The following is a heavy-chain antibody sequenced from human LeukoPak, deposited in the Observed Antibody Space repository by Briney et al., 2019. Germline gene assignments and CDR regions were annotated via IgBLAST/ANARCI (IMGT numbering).Heavy chain of an antibody. V-gene: IGHV3-33*01. D-gene: IGHD3-3*01. CDR1: GFTFSSYG. CDR2: IWYDGSNK. Sequence: EGSLRLSCAASGFTFSSYGMHWVRQAPGKGLEWVAVIWYDGSNKYYADSVKGRFTISRDNSKNTLYLQMNSLRAEDTAVYYCARGYDFWSGYYTGSLDYWGQGTLVTVSS. CDR3: ARGYDFWSGYYTGSLDY. J-gene: IGHJ4*02.